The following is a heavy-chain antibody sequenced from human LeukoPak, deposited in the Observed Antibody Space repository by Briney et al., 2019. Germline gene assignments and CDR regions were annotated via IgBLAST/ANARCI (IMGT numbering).Heavy chain of an antibody. Sequence: SETLSLTCTVSGGSINGFYWSWIRQPAGKGLEWIGRIFTSGSTAYNPSLQSRLTMSIDMSKNQFSLRLTSVTAADTAVYYCATRSPISLGGDAYDIWGQGTLVTVSS. D-gene: IGHD1-26*01. CDR3: ATRSPISLGGDAYDI. CDR1: GGSINGFY. V-gene: IGHV4-4*07. J-gene: IGHJ3*02. CDR2: IFTSGST.